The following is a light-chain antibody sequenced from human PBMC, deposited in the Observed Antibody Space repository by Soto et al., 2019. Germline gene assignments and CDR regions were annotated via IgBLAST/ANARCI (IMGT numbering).Light chain of an antibody. J-gene: IGLJ2*01. CDR1: SGYSNYK. CDR3: GADHGSGNNFVV. CDR2: VGTGGIVG. V-gene: IGLV9-49*01. Sequence: QPVLTQPPSVSASLGASVTLTCTLSSGYSNYKVDWYQQRPGKGPRFVMRVGTGGIVGSKGDGIPDRFSVLGSGLNRYLTIKNIQEEDESDYHCGADHGSGNNFVVFGGGTKLTVL.